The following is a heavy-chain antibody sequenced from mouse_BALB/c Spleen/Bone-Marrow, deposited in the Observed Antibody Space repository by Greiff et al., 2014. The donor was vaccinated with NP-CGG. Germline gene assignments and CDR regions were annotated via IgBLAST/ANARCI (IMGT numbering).Heavy chain of an antibody. CDR2: ISYSGST. V-gene: IGHV3-2*02. CDR1: GYSITSDYA. CDR3: ARENYVSSPWFAY. J-gene: IGHJ3*01. Sequence: DVQLQESGPGLVKPSQSLSLTCTVTGYSITSDYAWNWIRQFPGNKLEWMGYISYSGSTGYNPSLKSRISITRDTSKNQFFLQLNSVTTEDTATYYCARENYVSSPWFAYWGQGTLVTVSA. D-gene: IGHD1-1*01.